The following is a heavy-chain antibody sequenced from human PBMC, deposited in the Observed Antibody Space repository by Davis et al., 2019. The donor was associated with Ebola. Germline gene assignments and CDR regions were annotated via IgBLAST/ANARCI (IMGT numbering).Heavy chain of an antibody. CDR3: TRRTANYAFDI. CDR2: IRSKANSYAT. D-gene: IGHD5-18*01. CDR1: GFTFSGPA. V-gene: IGHV3-73*01. Sequence: PGGSLRLSCAASGFTFSGPAMHWVRQASGKGLEWVGRIRSKANSYATAYAASVKGRFTISRDDSKNTAYLQMNSLKTEDTAVYYCTRRTANYAFDIWGQGTMVTVSS. J-gene: IGHJ3*02.